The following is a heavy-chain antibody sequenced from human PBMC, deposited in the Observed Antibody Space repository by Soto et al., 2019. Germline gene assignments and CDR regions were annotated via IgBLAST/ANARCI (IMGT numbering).Heavy chain of an antibody. V-gene: IGHV1-2*02. CDR2: IDPKSGGT. CDR3: ARVSVDVPE. CDR1: GPNFIAYY. J-gene: IGHJ4*02. D-gene: IGHD5-12*01. Sequence: QLVQSGAEVKKPGASVRVSCKTSGPNFIAYYSHWVRQAPGQGLEWMGLIDPKSGGTKYAQKFVGSVTMTKNTSIKTAYMDLNRLTSDDTAVYYCARVSVDVPEWGQGTLITVSS.